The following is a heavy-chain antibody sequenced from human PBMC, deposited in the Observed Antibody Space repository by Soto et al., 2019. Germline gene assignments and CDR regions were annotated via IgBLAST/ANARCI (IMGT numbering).Heavy chain of an antibody. CDR2: IYNSGRY. D-gene: IGHD1-1*01. J-gene: IGHJ4*02. Sequence: SETLSLTCTVSGDSIRSGSYYWSWIRQSPDKGLEWIGYIYNSGRYNYNPSLESRLTISIDTSKNQFSLRLASVTAADTAVYYCARTLPNRQLFDSWSQGTLVTV. V-gene: IGHV4-61*01. CDR1: GDSIRSGSYY. CDR3: ARTLPNRQLFDS.